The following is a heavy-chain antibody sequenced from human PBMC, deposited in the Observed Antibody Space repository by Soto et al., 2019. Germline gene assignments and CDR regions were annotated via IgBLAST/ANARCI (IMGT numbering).Heavy chain of an antibody. CDR2: ISAYNGNT. CDR1: GFTFSRYV. Sequence: ASVKGSCQASGFTFSRYVIRWGRQAPGQGLEWMGWISAYNGNTNYAQKLQGRVTMTTDTSTSTAYMELRSLRSDDTAVYYCARDSGYYDSGGYSDYWGQGTLVTVSS. J-gene: IGHJ4*02. V-gene: IGHV1-18*01. CDR3: ARDSGYYDSGGYSDY. D-gene: IGHD3-22*01.